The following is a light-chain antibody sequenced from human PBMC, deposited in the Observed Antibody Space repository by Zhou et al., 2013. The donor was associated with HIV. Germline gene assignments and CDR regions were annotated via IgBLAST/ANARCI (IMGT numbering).Light chain of an antibody. CDR2: SGS. J-gene: IGKJ2*01. CDR1: QYGS. Sequence: PGETAILSCRTSQYGSLAWYQQRPGQAPRLVIYSGSTRATGIPDRFSGSRWGADYNLTISNLESEDFGIYYCQQYEFFGQGTK. CDR3: QQYEF. V-gene: IGKV3D-15*01.